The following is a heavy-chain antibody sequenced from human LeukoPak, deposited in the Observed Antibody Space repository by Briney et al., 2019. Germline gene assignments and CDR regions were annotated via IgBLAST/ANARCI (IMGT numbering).Heavy chain of an antibody. CDR2: IYHSGST. CDR1: GGSLSSKSYS. J-gene: IGHJ4*02. CDR3: ARGILRSGSYVDY. D-gene: IGHD3-9*01. V-gene: IGHV4-39*07. Sequence: SETLSLTCTVSGGSLSSKSYSWGWIRQPPGKGLEWIGEIYHSGSTNYNPSLKSRVTISVDKSKNQFSLKLSSVTAADTAVYYCARGILRSGSYVDYWGQGTLVTVSS.